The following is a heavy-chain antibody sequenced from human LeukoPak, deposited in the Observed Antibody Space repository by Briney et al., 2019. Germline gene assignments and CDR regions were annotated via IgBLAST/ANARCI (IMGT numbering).Heavy chain of an antibody. V-gene: IGHV1-2*02. J-gene: IGHJ4*02. D-gene: IGHD3-10*01. CDR2: INPNSGGT. CDR1: GYSLSDHY. CDR3: ARDHYGSGSYFY. Sequence: GASVKVSCKASGYSLSDHYMHWVRQAPGQGLEWMGWINPNSGGTNYAQKFQGRVTMTRDTSISTAYMELSRLRSDDTAVYYCARDHYGSGSYFYWGQGTLVTVSS.